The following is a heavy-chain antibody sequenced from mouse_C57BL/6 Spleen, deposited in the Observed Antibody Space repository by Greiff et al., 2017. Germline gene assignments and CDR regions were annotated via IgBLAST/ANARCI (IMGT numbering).Heavy chain of an antibody. D-gene: IGHD2-2*01. J-gene: IGHJ4*01. V-gene: IGHV5-6*01. CDR2: ISSGGSYT. CDR1: GFTFSSYG. CDR3: ARSRGYVLYYAMDY. Sequence: EVQGVESGGDLVKPGGSLKLSCAASGFTFSSYGMSWVRQTPDKRLEWVATISSGGSYTYYPDSVKGRFTISRDNAKITLYLQMSSLKSEDTAMYYCARSRGYVLYYAMDYWGQGTSVTVSS.